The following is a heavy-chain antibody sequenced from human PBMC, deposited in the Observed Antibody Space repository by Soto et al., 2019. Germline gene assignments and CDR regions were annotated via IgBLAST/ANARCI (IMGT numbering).Heavy chain of an antibody. D-gene: IGHD6-6*01. J-gene: IGHJ6*02. CDR3: ARVVGFVAARPTYYYGMDV. V-gene: IGHV4-34*01. CDR1: GGSFSGYY. Sequence: PSETLSLTCAVYGGSFSGYYWSWIRQPPGKXLEWIGEINHSGSTNYNPSLKSRVTISVDTSKNQFSLKLSSVTAADTAVYYCARVVGFVAARPTYYYGMDVWGQGTTVTVSS. CDR2: INHSGST.